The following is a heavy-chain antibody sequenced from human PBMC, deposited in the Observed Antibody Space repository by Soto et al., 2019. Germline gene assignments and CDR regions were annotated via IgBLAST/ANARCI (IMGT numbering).Heavy chain of an antibody. J-gene: IGHJ4*02. V-gene: IGHV3-7*01. CDR1: GFTFSNIW. Sequence: LVESGGGLVQPGGSLRLSCAASGFTFSNIWMSWVRRSPEKGPEWVASISPDGGEIYYVDSVKGRFTSSRDNTRNSLYLQMNSLRAEDTAVYYGATCPRWGQGTLVTVSS. CDR2: ISPDGGEI. CDR3: ATCPR.